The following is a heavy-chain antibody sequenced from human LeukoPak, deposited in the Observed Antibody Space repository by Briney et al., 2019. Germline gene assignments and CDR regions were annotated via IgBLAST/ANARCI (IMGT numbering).Heavy chain of an antibody. J-gene: IGHJ5*02. CDR3: TTDYGSGSYYTFASDWFDP. CDR1: GFTFGDYA. D-gene: IGHD3-10*01. CDR2: IRSKAYGGTT. V-gene: IGHV3-49*03. Sequence: GRSLRLSCTASGFTFGDYAMSWFRQAPGKGLEWVGFIRSKAYGGTTEYAASVKGRFTISRDDSKSIAYLQMNSLKTEDTAVYYCTTDYGSGSYYTFASDWFDPWGQGTLVTVSS.